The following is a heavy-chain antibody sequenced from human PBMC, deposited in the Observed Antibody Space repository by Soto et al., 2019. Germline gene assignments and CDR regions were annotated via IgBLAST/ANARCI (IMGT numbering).Heavy chain of an antibody. CDR3: ARSHGKNVLRFLEWLLNSLDV. V-gene: IGHV1-8*02. D-gene: IGHD3-3*01. CDR1: GYSFTDYH. CDR2: MNPNSGNT. J-gene: IGHJ6*02. Sequence: ASVKVSCKASGYSFTDYHIHWVRQATGQGLERMGWMNPNSGNTGYAQKFQGRVTMTRNTPISTAYMELSSLRSEDTAVYYCARSHGKNVLRFLEWLLNSLDVWGQGTTVTVSS.